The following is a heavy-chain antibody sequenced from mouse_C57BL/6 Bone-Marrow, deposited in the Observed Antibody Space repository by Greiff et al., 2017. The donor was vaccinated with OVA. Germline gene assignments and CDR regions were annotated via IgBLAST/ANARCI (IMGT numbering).Heavy chain of an antibody. Sequence: DVHLVESGGGLVQPGGSLKLSCAASGFTFSDYYMYWVRQTPEKRLEWVAYISNGGGSTYYPDTVKGRFTISRDNAKNTLYLQMSRLKSEDTAMYYCARHDYYGSSYWYFDVWGTGTTVTVSS. CDR3: ARHDYYGSSYWYFDV. J-gene: IGHJ1*03. V-gene: IGHV5-12*01. D-gene: IGHD1-1*01. CDR1: GFTFSDYY. CDR2: ISNGGGST.